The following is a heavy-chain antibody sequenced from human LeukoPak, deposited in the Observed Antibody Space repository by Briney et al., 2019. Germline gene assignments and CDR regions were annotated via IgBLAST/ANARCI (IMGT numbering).Heavy chain of an antibody. V-gene: IGHV4-39*01. CDR1: GGSISSSSYY. CDR2: IYYSGST. Sequence: SETLSLTCTVSGGSISSSSYYWGWIRQPPGKGLEWIGSIYYSGSTYYNPSLKSRVTISVDTSKNQFSLKLSSVTAADTAVYYCASRTRYSGSYSTFDYWGQGTLVTVSS. J-gene: IGHJ4*02. D-gene: IGHD1-26*01. CDR3: ASRTRYSGSYSTFDY.